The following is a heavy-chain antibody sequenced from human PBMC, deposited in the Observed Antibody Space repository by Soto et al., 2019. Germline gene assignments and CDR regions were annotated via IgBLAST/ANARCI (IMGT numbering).Heavy chain of an antibody. D-gene: IGHD3-9*01. J-gene: IGHJ5*02. V-gene: IGHV4-39*01. CDR3: VTHSDDILTDLSWFDP. CDR2: IYYTGGT. Sequence: SETMSLTCTVSGGTICSSGYCWGWIRQPPGDGLEWTRSIYYTGGTYYNPSLKSRLTISVHTSKNQFSLKLRYVTASASTRVFSVTHSDDILTDLSWFDPWGQGTLVTVSS. CDR1: GGTICSSGYC.